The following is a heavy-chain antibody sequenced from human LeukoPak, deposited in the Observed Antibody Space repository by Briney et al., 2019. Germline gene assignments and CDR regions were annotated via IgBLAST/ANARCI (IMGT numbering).Heavy chain of an antibody. Sequence: SETLSLTCTVSGGSISSYYWSWIRQPPGKGLEWIGYIYYSGSTNYNPSLKSRVTISVDTSENQFSLKLSSVTAADTAVYYCARLDAAMVIACWGQGTLVTVSS. CDR3: ARLDAAMVIAC. V-gene: IGHV4-59*08. D-gene: IGHD5-18*01. CDR1: GGSISSYY. CDR2: IYYSGST. J-gene: IGHJ4*02.